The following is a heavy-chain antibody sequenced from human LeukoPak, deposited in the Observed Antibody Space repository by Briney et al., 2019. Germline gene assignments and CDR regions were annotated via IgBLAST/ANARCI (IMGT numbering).Heavy chain of an antibody. V-gene: IGHV3-30*02. CDR2: IRYDGSQK. Sequence: PGGSLRLSCAASGFTFSSYAMSWVRQAPGKGLEWVAFIRYDGSQKYYGDSVKGRFTISRDNSENRLYLQMNSLKPDDTAVYYCAKVLPYSGSHHTLDYWGQGTLVTVSS. D-gene: IGHD1-26*01. CDR1: GFTFSSYA. J-gene: IGHJ4*02. CDR3: AKVLPYSGSHHTLDY.